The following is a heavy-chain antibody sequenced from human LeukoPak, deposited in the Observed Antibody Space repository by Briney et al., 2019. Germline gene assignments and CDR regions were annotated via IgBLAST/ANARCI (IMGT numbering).Heavy chain of an antibody. V-gene: IGHV3-23*01. CDR3: AKDLHRGVAATPDY. CDR1: GFTFSSYA. CDR2: XSGSGGST. Sequence: GGSLRLSCAASGFTFSSYAMSWVRQAPGKGXXXXXXXSGSGGSTYYADSVKGRFTISRDNSKNTLYLQMNSLRAEDTAVYYCAKDLHRGVAATPDYWGQGTLVTVSS. D-gene: IGHD2-15*01. J-gene: IGHJ4*02.